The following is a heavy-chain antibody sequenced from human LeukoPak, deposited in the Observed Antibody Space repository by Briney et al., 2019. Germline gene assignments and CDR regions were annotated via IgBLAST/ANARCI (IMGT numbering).Heavy chain of an antibody. V-gene: IGHV1-69*01. J-gene: IGHJ5*02. CDR3: AITYYYGSGSDQGWWFDP. D-gene: IGHD3-10*01. Sequence: ASVKVSCKASGGTFSSYAISWVRQAPGQGLEWMGGIIPIFGTANYAQKFQGRATITADESTSTAYMELSSLRSEDTAVYYCAITYYYGSGSDQGWWFDPWGQGTLVTVSS. CDR2: IIPIFGTA. CDR1: GGTFSSYA.